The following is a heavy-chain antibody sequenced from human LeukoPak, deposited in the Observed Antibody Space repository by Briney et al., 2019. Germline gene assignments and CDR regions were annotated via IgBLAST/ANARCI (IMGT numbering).Heavy chain of an antibody. CDR3: ARDRNYYDSSGYYFAN. J-gene: IGHJ4*02. V-gene: IGHV4-61*01. Sequence: SETLSLACTVSGGSVSSGSSFWSWIRQPPGKGLEWIGYIYHSGNTNYNPSLKSRVTISVDTSKSQLSLKLNSVTAADTAVYYCARDRNYYDSSGYYFANWGQGTLVTVSS. CDR1: GGSVSSGSSF. D-gene: IGHD3-22*01. CDR2: IYHSGNT.